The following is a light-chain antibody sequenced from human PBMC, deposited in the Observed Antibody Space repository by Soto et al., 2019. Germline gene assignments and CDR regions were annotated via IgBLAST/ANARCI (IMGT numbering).Light chain of an antibody. CDR2: EVN. Sequence: QSALTQPASVSASPGQSITISCSGSSSDVGGYDYVSWYQQHPGKAPILVIYEVNNRPSGVSDRFSGSKSANTASLTISGVQADDEADYYCSSYRDTRKLVFGPGTKLTVL. CDR3: SSYRDTRKLV. V-gene: IGLV2-14*01. J-gene: IGLJ1*01. CDR1: SSDVGGYDY.